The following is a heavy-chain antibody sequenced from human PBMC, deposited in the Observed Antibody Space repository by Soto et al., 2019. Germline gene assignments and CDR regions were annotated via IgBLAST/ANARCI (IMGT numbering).Heavy chain of an antibody. CDR2: ISGFNDDT. CDR3: ARSGSYYPARNWFGP. V-gene: IGHV1-18*01. J-gene: IGHJ5*02. Sequence: QVQLVQSGAEMKNPGASLKVSCKASGYTFTSYGISWVRQAPGQGLQWMGWISGFNDDTNHAQKLQGRVTMTKDTSTSTAYMELRSLKSDDTAVYYCARSGSYYPARNWFGPWGQGTLVTVSS. CDR1: GYTFTSYG. D-gene: IGHD3-10*01.